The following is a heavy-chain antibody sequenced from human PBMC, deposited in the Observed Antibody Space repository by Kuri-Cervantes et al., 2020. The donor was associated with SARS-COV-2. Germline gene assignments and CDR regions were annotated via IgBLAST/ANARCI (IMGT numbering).Heavy chain of an antibody. CDR1: GFTFSSYG. CDR3: AREGIQLWEGIYYYYYGMDV. Sequence: GGSLRLSCAASGFTFSSYGMHWVRQAPGKGLEWVAVIWYDGSNKYYADSVKGRFTISRDNSKNTLYLQMNSLRAEDTAVYYCAREGIQLWEGIYYYYYGMDVWGQGTLVTVSS. D-gene: IGHD5-18*01. J-gene: IGHJ6*02. CDR2: IWYDGSNK. V-gene: IGHV3-33*08.